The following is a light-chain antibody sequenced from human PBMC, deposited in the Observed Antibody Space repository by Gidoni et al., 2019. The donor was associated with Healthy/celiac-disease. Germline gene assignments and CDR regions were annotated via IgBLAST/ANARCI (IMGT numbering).Light chain of an antibody. Sequence: QSVLTQPPPVSGAPGQRVTISCTGSSSNIGAGYDVHWYQQLPGTAPKLLICGNSNRPSGVPDRFSGSKSGTSASLAITGLQAEDEADYYCQSYDSSLSGSFVFGTGTKVTVL. CDR1: SSNIGAGYD. CDR3: QSYDSSLSGSFV. V-gene: IGLV1-40*01. CDR2: GNS. J-gene: IGLJ1*01.